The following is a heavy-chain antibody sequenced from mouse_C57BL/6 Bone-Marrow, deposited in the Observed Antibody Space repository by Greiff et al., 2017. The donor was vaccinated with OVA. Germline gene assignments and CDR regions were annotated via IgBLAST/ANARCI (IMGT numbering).Heavy chain of an antibody. CDR2: ISSGGSYT. J-gene: IGHJ1*03. Sequence: EVMLVESGGDLVKPGGSLKLSCAASGFTFSSYGMSWVRQTPDKRLEWVGTISSGGSYTSYPDSVTGRFHISRDNAKNTLDLQVGSLKSEDTAMYYCARRGLRGRYFDVWGTGTTVTVSS. CDR3: ARRGLRGRYFDV. V-gene: IGHV5-6*02. D-gene: IGHD3-3*01. CDR1: GFTFSSYG.